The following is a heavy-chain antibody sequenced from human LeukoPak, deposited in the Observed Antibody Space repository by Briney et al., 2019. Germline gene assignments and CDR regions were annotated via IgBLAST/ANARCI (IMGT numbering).Heavy chain of an antibody. Sequence: VASVKVSCKASGYXLTSYGISWVRQAPGQGLEWMGWISAYNGNTIYAQKLQGRVTMTTDTSTSTAYMELRSLRSDDTAVYYCARDRSIAVASEIDYWGQGTLVTVSS. CDR1: GYXLTSYG. CDR2: ISAYNGNT. V-gene: IGHV1-18*01. CDR3: ARDRSIAVASEIDY. D-gene: IGHD6-19*01. J-gene: IGHJ4*02.